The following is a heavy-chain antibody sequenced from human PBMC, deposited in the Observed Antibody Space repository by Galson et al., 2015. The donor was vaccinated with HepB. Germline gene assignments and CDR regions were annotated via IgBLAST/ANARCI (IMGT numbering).Heavy chain of an antibody. V-gene: IGHV1-2*02. J-gene: IGHJ6*02. CDR2: INPNSGGT. CDR1: GYTFTGYY. CDR3: ARAGLLWFGELLYSDGMDV. Sequence: SVKVSCKASGYTFTGYYMHWVRQAPGQGLEWMGWINPNSGGTNYAQKFQGRVTMTRDTSISTAYMELSRLRSGDTAVYYCARAGLLWFGELLYSDGMDVWGQGTTVTVSS. D-gene: IGHD3-10*01.